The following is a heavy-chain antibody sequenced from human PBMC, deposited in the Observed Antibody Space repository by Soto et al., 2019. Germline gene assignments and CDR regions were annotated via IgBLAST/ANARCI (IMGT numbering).Heavy chain of an antibody. D-gene: IGHD1-26*01. J-gene: IGHJ4*02. CDR3: ARGSREHRACRY. CDR1: GFTFSSYA. Sequence: PGGSLRLSCAASGFTFSSYAVHWVRQAPGKGLEWVAVISYDGSNKYYADSVKGRFTISRDNSKNTLYLQMNGLRAEDTAVYYCARGSREHRACRYWGQGTLVTVSS. V-gene: IGHV3-30-3*01. CDR2: ISYDGSNK.